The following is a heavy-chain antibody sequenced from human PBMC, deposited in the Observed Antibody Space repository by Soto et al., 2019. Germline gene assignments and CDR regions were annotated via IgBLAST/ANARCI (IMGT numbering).Heavy chain of an antibody. J-gene: IGHJ4*02. D-gene: IGHD4-17*01. CDR1: GYTFTSYG. Sequence: QVQLVQSGAEVKKPGASVKVSCKASGYTFTSYGISWVRQAPGQGLEWMGWISAYNGNTNYAQKLQGRVTMTTDTSTSTAYMELRSLSSDDTDVYYCARDSSPYGDYVGFDYWGQGTLVTVSS. CDR2: ISAYNGNT. V-gene: IGHV1-18*01. CDR3: ARDSSPYGDYVGFDY.